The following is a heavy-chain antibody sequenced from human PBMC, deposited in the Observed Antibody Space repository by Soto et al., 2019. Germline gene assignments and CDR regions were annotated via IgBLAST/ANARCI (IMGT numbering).Heavy chain of an antibody. J-gene: IGHJ4*02. Sequence: QVQLVQSGAEVKKPGASVKVSCKASGYIFTNYYIHWVRQAPGQGLEWMAIINPLPTSGSTNDAPKFQGRVTVTRDTSTSTVYMELSSLRSEDTAIYYCARDLAAAAYWGQGTLVTVSS. CDR2: INPLPTSGST. V-gene: IGHV1-46*01. CDR1: GYIFTNYY. D-gene: IGHD6-13*01. CDR3: ARDLAAAAY.